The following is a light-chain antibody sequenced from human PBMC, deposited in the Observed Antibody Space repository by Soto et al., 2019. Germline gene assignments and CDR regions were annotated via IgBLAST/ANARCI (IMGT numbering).Light chain of an antibody. CDR1: QSVLYSSNNKNY. J-gene: IGKJ1*01. V-gene: IGKV4-1*01. CDR2: WAS. Sequence: DIVMTQSPDSLTVSLGERATINCKSGQSVLYSSNNKNYLAWYQQKPGQPPKLLIYWASTRESGVPDRFSGSGSGTDFTLTISSLQAEDVAVYYCQQYYSTPRTFGQGTQVEIQ. CDR3: QQYYSTPRT.